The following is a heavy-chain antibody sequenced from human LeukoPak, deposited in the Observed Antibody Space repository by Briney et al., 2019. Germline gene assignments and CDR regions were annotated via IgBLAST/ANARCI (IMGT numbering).Heavy chain of an antibody. J-gene: IGHJ4*02. Sequence: GGSLRLSGAASGFTFSSYNMNWVRQAPGKGLEWVSYISSRSSTIYYADSVKGRFTISRDNAKNSLYLQMNSLRDEDTAVYYCARDSSRGWYLFDYWGQGTLVTVSS. CDR3: ARDSSRGWYLFDY. CDR2: ISSRSSTI. V-gene: IGHV3-48*02. D-gene: IGHD6-19*01. CDR1: GFTFSSYN.